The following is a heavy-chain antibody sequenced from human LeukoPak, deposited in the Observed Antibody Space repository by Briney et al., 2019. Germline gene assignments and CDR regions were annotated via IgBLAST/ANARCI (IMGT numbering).Heavy chain of an antibody. CDR2: ISGSGGST. D-gene: IGHD6-19*01. CDR1: GFTFSSHA. CDR3: AEDIPGYSSGSFDY. J-gene: IGHJ4*02. Sequence: GGSLRLSCAASGFTFSSHAMSWVRQAPGKGLEWVSAISGSGGSTYYADSVKGRFTISRDNSKNTLYLQMNSLRAEDTAVYYCAEDIPGYSSGSFDYWGQGTLVTVSS. V-gene: IGHV3-23*01.